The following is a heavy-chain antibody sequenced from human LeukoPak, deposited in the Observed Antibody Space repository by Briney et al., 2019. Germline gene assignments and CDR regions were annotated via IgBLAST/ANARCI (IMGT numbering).Heavy chain of an antibody. CDR3: ARTEIVVVLAAYPGGY. CDR1: GYTFTSDG. V-gene: IGHV1-18*01. CDR2: ISAYNGNT. Sequence: GASVKVSCKASGYTFTSDGISWVRQAPGQGLEWMGWISAYNGNTNYAQKLQGRVTMTTDTSTSTAYMELRSLRSDDTAVYYCARTEIVVVLAAYPGGYWRQGTLVTVSS. D-gene: IGHD2-15*01. J-gene: IGHJ4*02.